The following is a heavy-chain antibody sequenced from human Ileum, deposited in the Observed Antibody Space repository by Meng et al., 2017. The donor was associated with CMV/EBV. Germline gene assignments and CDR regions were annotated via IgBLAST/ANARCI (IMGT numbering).Heavy chain of an antibody. CDR3: TTKNWNADY. V-gene: IGHV3-23*01. J-gene: IGHJ4*02. CDR1: GFSLSDMA. Sequence: LRLPSSAFGFSLSDMAVNWVRQVPGMVLGWVSHISRGSNSTHYADSVKDQFTISRDNSKNTLYLQMSSLGAEDTAVYYCTTKNWNADYWGPGTLVTVSS. CDR2: ISRGSNST. D-gene: IGHD1-1*01.